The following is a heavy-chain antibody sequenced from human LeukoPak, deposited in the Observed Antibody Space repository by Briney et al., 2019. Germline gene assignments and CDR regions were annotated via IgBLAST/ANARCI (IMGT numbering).Heavy chain of an antibody. Sequence: GASVKVSCKASGYTFTGYYMHWVRQAPGQGLEWMGWINPNSGGTNYAQKFQGRVTMTRDTSISTAYMELSRLRSDDTAVYYCARDRPDDILTGYYDYNSLDYWGQGTLVTVSS. CDR3: ARDRPDDILTGYYDYNSLDY. J-gene: IGHJ4*02. CDR2: INPNSGGT. V-gene: IGHV1-2*02. CDR1: GYTFTGYY. D-gene: IGHD3-9*01.